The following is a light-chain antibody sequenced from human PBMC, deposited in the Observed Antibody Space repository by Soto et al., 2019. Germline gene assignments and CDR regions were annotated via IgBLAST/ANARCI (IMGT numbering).Light chain of an antibody. CDR2: GAS. Sequence: EIVMTQSPATLSVSPGERVTLSCRASQSVSSNLAWYQQKPGQAPRLLIYGASSRATGIPDRFSGSGSGTDFTLTISRLEPEDFAVYYCQQYGSSLGVTFGGGTKVDIK. V-gene: IGKV3-20*01. CDR3: QQYGSSLGVT. J-gene: IGKJ4*01. CDR1: QSVSSN.